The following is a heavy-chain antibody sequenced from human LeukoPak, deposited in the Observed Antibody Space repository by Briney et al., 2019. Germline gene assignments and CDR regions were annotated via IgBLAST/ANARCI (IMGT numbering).Heavy chain of an antibody. Sequence: GSLSLSCAASGFPFSSYAMSWVRQAPGKGLEWVSAISGSGGSTYYADSVKGRFTISRDNSKNTLYLQMNSLRAEDTAVYYCAKDHAQWLVLDYWGQGTLVTVSS. D-gene: IGHD6-19*01. CDR2: ISGSGGST. CDR3: AKDHAQWLVLDY. V-gene: IGHV3-23*01. J-gene: IGHJ4*02. CDR1: GFPFSSYA.